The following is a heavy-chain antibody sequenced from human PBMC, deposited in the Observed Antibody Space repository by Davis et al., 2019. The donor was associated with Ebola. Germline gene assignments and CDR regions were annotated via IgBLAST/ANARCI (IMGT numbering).Heavy chain of an antibody. CDR2: ISGSGGST. D-gene: IGHD3-16*01. Sequence: GGSLRLSCAASGVTFSSYAMSWVRQAPGKGLEWVSAISGSGGSTYYADSVKGRFTISRDNSKNTLYLQMNSLRAEDTAVYYCAKALTRGPHYYYYYGMDVWGQGTTVTVSS. J-gene: IGHJ6*02. CDR3: AKALTRGPHYYYYYGMDV. V-gene: IGHV3-23*01. CDR1: GVTFSSYA.